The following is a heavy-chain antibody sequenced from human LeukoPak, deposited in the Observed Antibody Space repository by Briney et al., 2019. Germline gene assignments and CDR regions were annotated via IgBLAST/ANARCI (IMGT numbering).Heavy chain of an antibody. CDR2: IIPIFGTA. Sequence: SVKVSCKASGGTFSSHAISWVRQAPGQGLEWMGGIIPIFGTANYAQKFQGRVAITADKSTSTAYMELSSLRSEDTAVYYCARGGEDCSSTSCYSNYFDYWGQGTLVTVSS. CDR1: GGTFSSHA. CDR3: ARGGEDCSSTSCYSNYFDY. D-gene: IGHD2-2*01. V-gene: IGHV1-69*06. J-gene: IGHJ4*02.